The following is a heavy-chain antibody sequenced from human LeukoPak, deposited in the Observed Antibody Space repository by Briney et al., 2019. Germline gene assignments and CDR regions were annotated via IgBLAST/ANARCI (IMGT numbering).Heavy chain of an antibody. J-gene: IGHJ6*03. CDR2: IYTSGST. CDR3: ARGVVVTERNYYYYMDV. CDR1: GGSISSYY. Sequence: SETLSLTCTVSGGSISSYYWSWIRQPAGKGLEWIGRIYTSGSTNYNPSLKSRVTMSVDTSENQFSLKLSSVTAADTAVYYCARGVVVTERNYYYYMDVWGKGTTVTISS. D-gene: IGHD3-22*01. V-gene: IGHV4-4*07.